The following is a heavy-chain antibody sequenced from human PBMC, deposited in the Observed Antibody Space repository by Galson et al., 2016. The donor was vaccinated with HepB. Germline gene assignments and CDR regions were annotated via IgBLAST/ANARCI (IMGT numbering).Heavy chain of an antibody. D-gene: IGHD3-9*01. CDR3: TSHYDILTGYSN. J-gene: IGHJ1*01. CDR1: GFTFSNYV. V-gene: IGHV3-21*01. CDR2: ITTSSTYI. Sequence: SLRLSCAASGFTFSNYVMNWVRQATGKGLEWVSTITTSSTYIYYADSVKGRFTISRDNAKNSLYLQMNSLRGEDTAVYFCTSHYDILTGYSNWGQGTLVTVSS.